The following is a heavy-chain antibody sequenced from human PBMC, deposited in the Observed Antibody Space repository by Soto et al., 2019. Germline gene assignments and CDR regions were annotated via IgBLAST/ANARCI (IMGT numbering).Heavy chain of an antibody. J-gene: IGHJ4*02. CDR2: ISSSSSYI. D-gene: IGHD1-26*01. Sequence: EVQLVESGGGLVKPGGSLRLSCAASGFTFSSYSMNWVRQAPGKGLEWVSSISSSSSYIYYADSVKGRFTISRDNAKNSLYLQMNSLRAEDTAVYYCAVFSHGVGATGYYFDYWGQGTLVTVSS. CDR3: AVFSHGVGATGYYFDY. V-gene: IGHV3-21*01. CDR1: GFTFSSYS.